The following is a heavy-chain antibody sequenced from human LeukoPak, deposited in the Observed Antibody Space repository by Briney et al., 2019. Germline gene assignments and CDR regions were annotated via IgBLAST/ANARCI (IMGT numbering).Heavy chain of an antibody. D-gene: IGHD3-16*01. V-gene: IGHV4-39*07. CDR3: ARDKTLRRGGLDY. CDR2: IYYSGST. J-gene: IGHJ4*02. CDR1: GGSISSSSYY. Sequence: SETLSLTCTVSGGSISSSSYYWGWIRQPPGEGLEWIGSIYYSGSTYYNPSLKSRVTISVDTSKNQFSLKLSSVTAADTAVYYCARDKTLRRGGLDYWGQGTLVTVSS.